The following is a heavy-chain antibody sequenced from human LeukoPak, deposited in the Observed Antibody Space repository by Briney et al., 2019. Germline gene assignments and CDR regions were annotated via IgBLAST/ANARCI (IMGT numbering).Heavy chain of an antibody. D-gene: IGHD6-13*01. CDR2: IYSGGST. Sequence: GGSLTLSCAASGFTVSSNYMSWVRQAPGKGLEWVSVIYSGGSTYYADSVKGRFTISRDNSKNTLYLQMNSLRAEDTAVYYCARDDSSSWYSHYYYGMDVWGQGTTVTVSS. V-gene: IGHV3-66*01. J-gene: IGHJ6*02. CDR3: ARDDSSSWYSHYYYGMDV. CDR1: GFTVSSNY.